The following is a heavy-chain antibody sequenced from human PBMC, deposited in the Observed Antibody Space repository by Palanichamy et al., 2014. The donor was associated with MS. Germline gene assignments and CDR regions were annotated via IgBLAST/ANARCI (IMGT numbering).Heavy chain of an antibody. V-gene: IGHV1-2*04. Sequence: QVSVGVSLGAEVKKPGASVKVSCKTSGYTFTGYYMHWVRQAPGQGPEWMGWINPKSGGTNYAQKFQGWVTMTRDTSINTAYMELSRLRSDDTAVYYCAREHLIQGKDIVEGGDGMDVWGQGTTVTVSS. CDR3: AREHLIQGKDIVEGGDGMDV. CDR2: INPKSGGT. D-gene: IGHD2-15*01. J-gene: IGHJ6*02. CDR1: GYTFTGYY.